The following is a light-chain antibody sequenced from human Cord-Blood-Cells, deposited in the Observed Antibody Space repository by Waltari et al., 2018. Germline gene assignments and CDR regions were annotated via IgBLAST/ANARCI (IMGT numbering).Light chain of an antibody. CDR1: STDVGGYNY. Sequence: QSALTQPASVSGSPGQSITISCTGTSTDVGGYNYVSWYQQHPGKAPKLMIYEVSNLPSGVSKRFSGSKSGNTASLTISGLQAEDEADYYCSSYTSSSTLYVFGTGTKVTVL. J-gene: IGLJ1*01. CDR2: EVS. CDR3: SSYTSSSTLYV. V-gene: IGLV2-14*01.